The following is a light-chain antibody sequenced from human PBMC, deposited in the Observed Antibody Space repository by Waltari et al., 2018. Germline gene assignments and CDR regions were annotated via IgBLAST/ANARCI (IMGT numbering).Light chain of an antibody. J-gene: IGLJ2*01. V-gene: IGLV2-8*01. Sequence: QSALTQPPSASGSPGQSVPISCTGTSSDVGGYNYVSWYQQHPGKAPKPMIYEVSTRPSGVPDRFSGSKSGNTASLTVSGLQAEDEADYYCSSYAGSNNLGFGGGTKLTVL. CDR2: EVS. CDR1: SSDVGGYNY. CDR3: SSYAGSNNLG.